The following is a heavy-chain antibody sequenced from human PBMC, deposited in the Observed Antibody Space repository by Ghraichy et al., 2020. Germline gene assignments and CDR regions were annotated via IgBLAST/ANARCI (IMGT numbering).Heavy chain of an antibody. Sequence: ASVKVSCKASGYTFRTYGITWVRQAPGQGLEWMGWISADNGNTNYAQNLQGRVTMTTDTSTSTAYMELRSLRSDDTAVYYCARDHRLYYYDTSTYDYWGQGTLVTVSS. CDR1: GYTFRTYG. CDR2: ISADNGNT. V-gene: IGHV1-18*01. J-gene: IGHJ4*02. CDR3: ARDHRLYYYDTSTYDY. D-gene: IGHD3-22*01.